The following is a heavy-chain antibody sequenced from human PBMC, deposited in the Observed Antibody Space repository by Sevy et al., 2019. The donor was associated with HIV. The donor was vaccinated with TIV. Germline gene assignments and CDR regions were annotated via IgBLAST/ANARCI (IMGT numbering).Heavy chain of an antibody. J-gene: IGHJ4*02. CDR1: GYSFTNYG. CDR2: ISTYNGKT. V-gene: IGHV1-18*01. CDR3: ARKYYHETTDYEWGIDY. D-gene: IGHD3-16*01. Sequence: ASVKVSCKTSGYSFTNYGVIWVRQAPGQGLEWMVWISTYNGKTKYPETVQGRVTMTTDTSTSTVYMELTSLRSDDTAVYYYARKYYHETTDYEWGIDYWGQGTLVTVSS.